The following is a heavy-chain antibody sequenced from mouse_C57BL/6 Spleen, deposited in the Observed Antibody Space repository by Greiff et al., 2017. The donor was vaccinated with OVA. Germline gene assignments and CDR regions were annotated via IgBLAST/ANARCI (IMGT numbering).Heavy chain of an antibody. Sequence: VQLQQSGPELVKPGASVKISCKASGYTFTDYYMNWVKQSHGKSLEWIGDINPNNGGTSYNQKFKGKATLTVDKSSSTAYMELRSLTSEDSAVYYCARSETVFDYWGQGTTLTVSS. V-gene: IGHV1-26*01. CDR2: INPNNGGT. J-gene: IGHJ2*01. D-gene: IGHD4-1*01. CDR1: GYTFTDYY. CDR3: ARSETVFDY.